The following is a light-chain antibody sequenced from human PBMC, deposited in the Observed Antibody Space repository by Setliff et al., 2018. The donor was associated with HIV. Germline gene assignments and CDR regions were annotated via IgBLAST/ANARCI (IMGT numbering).Light chain of an antibody. CDR1: QGISTS. J-gene: IGKJ5*01. CDR2: VAS. V-gene: IGKV1-9*01. CDR3: QQVNSYPFT. Sequence: DIQLTQSPSFLSASVGDRVTVTCRASQGISTSLAWYQQKPGKAPKVLISVASTLRSGVPSRFSGRGSGTEFTLTISSLQPEDFATYYCQQVNSYPFTFGQGTRLEIK.